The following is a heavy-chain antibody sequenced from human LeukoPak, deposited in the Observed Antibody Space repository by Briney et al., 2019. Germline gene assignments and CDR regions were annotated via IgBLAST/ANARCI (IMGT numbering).Heavy chain of an antibody. CDR2: IIPIFGTA. V-gene: IGHV1-69*01. J-gene: IGHJ6*02. Sequence: AASVKVSCKASGGTFSSYAISWVRQAPGQGLEWMGGIIPIFGTANYAQKFQGRVTITADESTSTVYMELSSLRSEDTAVYYCARGAPSYCSGGSCSPYYYGMDVWGQGTTVTVSS. D-gene: IGHD2-15*01. CDR1: GGTFSSYA. CDR3: ARGAPSYCSGGSCSPYYYGMDV.